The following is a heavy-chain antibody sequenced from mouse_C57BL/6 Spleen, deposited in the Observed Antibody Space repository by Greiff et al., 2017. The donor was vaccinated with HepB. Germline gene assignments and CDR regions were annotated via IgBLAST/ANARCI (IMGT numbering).Heavy chain of an antibody. CDR3: ARRGSSGWGYFDY. J-gene: IGHJ2*01. CDR2: INPNNGGT. CDR1: GYTFTDYN. Sequence: EVQLQQSGPELVKPGASVKIPCKASGYTFTDYNMDWVKQSHGKSLEWIGDINPNNGGTIYNQKFKGKATLTVDKSSSTAYLELRSLTSEDTAVYYCARRGSSGWGYFDYWGQGTTLTVAS. D-gene: IGHD3-2*02. V-gene: IGHV1-18*01.